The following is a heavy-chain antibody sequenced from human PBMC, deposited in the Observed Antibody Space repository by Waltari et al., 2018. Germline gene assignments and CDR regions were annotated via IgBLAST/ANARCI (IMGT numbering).Heavy chain of an antibody. V-gene: IGHV1-69*14. Sequence: QVQLVQSGAAVKKPGSSVKVSCKASGGTFSRSAIRWVRQAPGPGLEWMGGIIPIFGTANYAQKFQGRVTMTADKSTSTAYMELSSLRSEDTAVYYCARAVGITGTTLDYWGQGTLVTVSS. CDR2: IIPIFGTA. CDR1: GGTFSRSA. J-gene: IGHJ4*02. D-gene: IGHD1-7*01. CDR3: ARAVGITGTTLDY.